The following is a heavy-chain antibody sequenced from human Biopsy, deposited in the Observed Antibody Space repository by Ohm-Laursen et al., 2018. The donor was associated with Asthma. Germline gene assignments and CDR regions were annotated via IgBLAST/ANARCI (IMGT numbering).Heavy chain of an antibody. V-gene: IGHV3-7*01. Sequence: SLRLSCAASGFTFSRYDMSWVRQVPGRGLEWVANIKHDGSENNHVDSLKGRFTISRDNAKNSLYLQMNSLRAEDTAVYYCARTFHFWSPYHAEHYQLWGQGTLVTVSS. CDR2: IKHDGSEN. CDR1: GFTFSRYD. J-gene: IGHJ1*01. D-gene: IGHD3-3*02. CDR3: ARTFHFWSPYHAEHYQL.